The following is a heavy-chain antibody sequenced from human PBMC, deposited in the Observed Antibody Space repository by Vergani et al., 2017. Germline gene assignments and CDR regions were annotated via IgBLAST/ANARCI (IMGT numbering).Heavy chain of an antibody. Sequence: QVQLVQSGAEVKKPGSSVKVSCKASGGTFSSYAISWVRQAPGQGLEWMGWISASNGNTNYAQKLLGRVTMTTDRSTSTAYMELRSLRSDDTAVYYCARGRLKIEGVTSNWFDPWGQGTLVTVSS. D-gene: IGHD1-26*01. CDR3: ARGRLKIEGVTSNWFDP. V-gene: IGHV1-18*01. J-gene: IGHJ5*02. CDR2: ISASNGNT. CDR1: GGTFSSYA.